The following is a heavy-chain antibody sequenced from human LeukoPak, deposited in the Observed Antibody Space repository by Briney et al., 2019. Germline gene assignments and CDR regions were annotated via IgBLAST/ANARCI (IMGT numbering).Heavy chain of an antibody. J-gene: IGHJ4*02. V-gene: IGHV4-34*01. CDR2: INHSGST. CDR3: ARYIAQPIDCSSTSCYLQGGLHHDYYFDY. Sequence: GSLRLSCAASGFTVSSNYMSWIRQPPGKGLEWIGEINHSGSTNYNPSLKSRVTISVDTSKNQFSLKLSSVTAADTAVYYCARYIAQPIDCSSTSCYLQGGLHHDYYFDYWGQGTLVTVSS. CDR1: GFTVSSNY. D-gene: IGHD2-2*01.